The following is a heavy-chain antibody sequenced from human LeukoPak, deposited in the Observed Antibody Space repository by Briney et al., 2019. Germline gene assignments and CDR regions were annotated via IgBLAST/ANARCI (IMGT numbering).Heavy chain of an antibody. CDR2: VFYGGST. J-gene: IGHJ4*02. CDR3: AAGFDY. V-gene: IGHV4-39*01. Sequence: SETLSLTCAVSGYSISSGIYYWGWIRQPPGKGLEWIGSVFYGGSTYYNPSLKSRVTISVDTSKNQFSLQLSFLTAADTAMYYCAAGFDYWGQGTLVTVSS. CDR1: GYSISSGIYY.